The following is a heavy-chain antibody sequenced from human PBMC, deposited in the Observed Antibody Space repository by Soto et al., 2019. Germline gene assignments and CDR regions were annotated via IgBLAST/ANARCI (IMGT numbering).Heavy chain of an antibody. Sequence: SLRLSCAAPGFTFSSYGMHWVRQAPGKGLEWVAVISYDGSNKYYADSVKGRFTISRDNSKNTLYLQMNSLRAEDTAVYYCAKTPRRYYDSSGYYQPPEYFQHWGQGTLVTVSS. J-gene: IGHJ1*01. CDR1: GFTFSSYG. D-gene: IGHD3-22*01. CDR2: ISYDGSNK. CDR3: AKTPRRYYDSSGYYQPPEYFQH. V-gene: IGHV3-30*18.